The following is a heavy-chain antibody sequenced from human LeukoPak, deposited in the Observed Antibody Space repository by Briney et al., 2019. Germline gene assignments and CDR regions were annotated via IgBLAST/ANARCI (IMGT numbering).Heavy chain of an antibody. J-gene: IGHJ4*02. V-gene: IGHV5-51*01. D-gene: IGHD2-15*01. CDR1: GYSFTSYW. CDR3: ARFVGACSGGSCYSDS. Sequence: GEPLKISCKGSGYSFTSYWIGWVRQMPGKGLEWMGIIYPGDSDTRYSPSSQGQVTISADKSISTAYLQWNSLKASDTAMYYCARFVGACSGGSCYSDSWGQGTLVTVSS. CDR2: IYPGDSDT.